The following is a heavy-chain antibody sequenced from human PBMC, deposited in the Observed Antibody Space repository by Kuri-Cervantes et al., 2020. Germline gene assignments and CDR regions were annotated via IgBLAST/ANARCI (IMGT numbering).Heavy chain of an antibody. J-gene: IGHJ6*02. D-gene: IGHD5-12*01. CDR3: ARDGPKSSGGYEHTYYYYGMDV. CDR2: INPSGGST. Sequence: ASVKVSCKASGYTFTSYYMHWVRQAPGQGLEWMGIINPSGGSTSYARKFQGRVTMTRDTSTSTVYMELSSLRSEDTAVYYCARDGPKSSGGYEHTYYYYGMDVWGQGTTVTVSS. V-gene: IGHV1-46*01. CDR1: GYTFTSYY.